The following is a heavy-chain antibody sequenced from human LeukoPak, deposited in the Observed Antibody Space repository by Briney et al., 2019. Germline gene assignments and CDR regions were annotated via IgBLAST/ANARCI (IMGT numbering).Heavy chain of an antibody. CDR3: ARDKIVGATNFDS. CDR2: IRQDGGEI. V-gene: IGHV3-7*01. D-gene: IGHD1-26*01. Sequence: RGSLRLSCAASGFTFSSYWMAWVRQAPGQGLEWVANIRQDGGEIYYVDSVKGRFILSRDNAKNSLYLEMNSLRDEDTAVYYCARDKIVGATNFDSWGQGTLVTVSS. CDR1: GFTFSSYW. J-gene: IGHJ4*02.